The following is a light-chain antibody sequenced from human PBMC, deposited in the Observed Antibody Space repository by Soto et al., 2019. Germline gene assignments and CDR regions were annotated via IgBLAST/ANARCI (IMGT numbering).Light chain of an antibody. V-gene: IGLV1-47*01. CDR1: ISNIGSNF. J-gene: IGLJ2*01. Sequence: QSVLTQSPSASGTPGQRVTISCSGSISNIGSNFIYWYQQLPGTAPKLLIYRNNERPSGVPDRFSGSKSGTSASLAISGLRSEAEADYHCAAWDDSLSGVVFGGGTKLTVL. CDR3: AAWDDSLSGVV. CDR2: RNN.